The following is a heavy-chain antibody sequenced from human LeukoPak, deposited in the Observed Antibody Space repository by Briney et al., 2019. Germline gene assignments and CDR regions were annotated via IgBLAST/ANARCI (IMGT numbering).Heavy chain of an antibody. J-gene: IGHJ4*02. V-gene: IGHV4-59*01. D-gene: IGHD1-14*01. Sequence: SETLSLTCAVYGGSFSGYYWNWIRQPPGKGLEWIGYIYYSGSTNYNPSLKSRVTISVDTSKNQFSLKLSSVTAADTAVYYCAGRTRTKLDYWGQGTLVTVSS. CDR3: AGRTRTKLDY. CDR2: IYYSGST. CDR1: GGSFSGYY.